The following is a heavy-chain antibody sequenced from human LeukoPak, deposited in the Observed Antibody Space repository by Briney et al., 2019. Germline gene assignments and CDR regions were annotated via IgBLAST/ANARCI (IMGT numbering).Heavy chain of an antibody. CDR3: ARETYHFGSGYDH. D-gene: IGHD3-10*01. J-gene: IGHJ4*02. CDR1: GGTFSSYA. V-gene: IGHV1-69*05. CDR2: IIPIFGTA. Sequence: ASVKVSCKASGGTFSSYAISWVRQAPGQGLEWMGGIIPIFGTANYAQKFQGRVTITTDDSTSTAYMELSSLRPEDTAVYYCARETYHFGSGYDHWGQGALVTVSS.